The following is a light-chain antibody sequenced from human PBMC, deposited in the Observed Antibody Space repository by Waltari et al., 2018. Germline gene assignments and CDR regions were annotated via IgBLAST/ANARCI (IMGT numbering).Light chain of an antibody. J-gene: IGLJ2*01. CDR2: EVS. CDR3: SSYTSSSTLV. CDR1: SSDVGGYNY. Sequence: QSALTQPASVSGSPGQSITISCTGTSSDVGGYNYVSWYQQHPGKAPKLMIDEVSNPPTGVSNRFSCSKSGNTASLTSSGLQAEDEAAYYCSSYTSSSTLVCGGGTKLTV. V-gene: IGLV2-14*01.